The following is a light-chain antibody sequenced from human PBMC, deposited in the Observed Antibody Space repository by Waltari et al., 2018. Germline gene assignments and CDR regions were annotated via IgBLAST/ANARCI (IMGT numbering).Light chain of an antibody. J-gene: IGKJ1*01. CDR1: QSVLYSPNNKNH. CDR2: WAS. Sequence: DIVMTQSPDSLAVSLGERATINCKSSQSVLYSPNNKNHLAWYQQKPGQPPKLLIYWASTRKSGVPDRFSGSGSGTDFTLTISSLQAEDVAAYYCQQYYSIPHTFGQGTKVEIK. V-gene: IGKV4-1*01. CDR3: QQYYSIPHT.